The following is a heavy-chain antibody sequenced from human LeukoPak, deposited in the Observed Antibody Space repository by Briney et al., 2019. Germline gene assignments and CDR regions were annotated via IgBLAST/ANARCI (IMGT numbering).Heavy chain of an antibody. V-gene: IGHV4-39*07. D-gene: IGHD3-22*01. CDR2: IYYSGST. CDR3: ARYGKSYYYDSSGWSDAFDI. Sequence: SETLSLTCTVSGGSISSSSYYWGWIRQPPGKGLEWIGSIYYSGSTYYNPSLKSRVTISVDTSKNQFSLKLSSVTAADTAVYYCARYGKSYYYDSSGWSDAFDIWGQGTMVTVSS. J-gene: IGHJ3*02. CDR1: GGSISSSSYY.